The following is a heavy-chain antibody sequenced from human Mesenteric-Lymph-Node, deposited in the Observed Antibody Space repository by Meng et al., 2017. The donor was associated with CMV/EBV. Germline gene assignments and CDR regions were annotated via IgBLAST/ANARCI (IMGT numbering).Heavy chain of an antibody. J-gene: IGHJ4*02. CDR1: GFTFSSYW. CDR2: ISSSSSYI. D-gene: IGHD2-2*01. V-gene: IGHV3-21*01. CDR3: ARGGLSSTSCSD. Sequence: GESLKISCAASGFTFSSYWMSWVRQAPGKGLEWVSSISSSSSYIYYADSVKGRFTISRDNAKNSLYLQMNSLRAEDTAVYYCARGGLSSTSCSDWGQGTLVTVSS.